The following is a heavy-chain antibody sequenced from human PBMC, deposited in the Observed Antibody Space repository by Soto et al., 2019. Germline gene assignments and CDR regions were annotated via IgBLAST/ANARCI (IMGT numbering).Heavy chain of an antibody. CDR3: ATDQTREGTYDGNSLDY. CDR2: IIPIFGTT. CDR1: GGTFSNHA. V-gene: IGHV1-69*12. D-gene: IGHD5-12*01. Sequence: QVQLVQSGAEVKRPGSSVKVSCTASGGTFSNHAINWVRQAPRQGLEWMGVIIPIFGTTDYAQEFQGRVSFTADESTTTAYMELSSLRSEDIAMYYCATDQTREGTYDGNSLDYWGQGTLLTVSS. J-gene: IGHJ4*02.